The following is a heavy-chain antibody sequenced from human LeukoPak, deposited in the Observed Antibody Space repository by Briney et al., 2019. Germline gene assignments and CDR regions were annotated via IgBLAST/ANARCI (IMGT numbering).Heavy chain of an antibody. J-gene: IGHJ5*02. V-gene: IGHV4-59*08. Sequence: SETLSLTCTVSGVSISSDYWSWIRLPPGKGLEWIGYIYYSGSSNYNPSLKSRVTMSVDTSKNQFSLKLTSVTAADRAVYYCARRLRQNLFDPWGQGTLVTVSS. CDR2: IYYSGSS. CDR3: ARRLRQNLFDP. D-gene: IGHD4-17*01. CDR1: GVSISSDY.